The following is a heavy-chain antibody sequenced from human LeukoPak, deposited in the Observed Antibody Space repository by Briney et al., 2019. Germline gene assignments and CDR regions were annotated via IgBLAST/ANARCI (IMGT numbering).Heavy chain of an antibody. D-gene: IGHD2-8*01. CDR1: GFTFSSSG. CDR3: AKRGVSDLYY. Sequence: GGSLRLSCAASGFTFSSSGMPWVRQAPGKGLEWLAVICNDGSYTYYADSVKGRFTISRDNPKNTLYLEMNSLRAEDTAVYYCAKRGVSDLYYWGQGTLVT. CDR2: ICNDGSYT. V-gene: IGHV3-30*18. J-gene: IGHJ4*02.